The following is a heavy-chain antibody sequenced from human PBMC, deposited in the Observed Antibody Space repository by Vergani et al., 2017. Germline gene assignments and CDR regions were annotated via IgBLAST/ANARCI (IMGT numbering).Heavy chain of an antibody. D-gene: IGHD3-22*01. CDR3: ARKKYYDSKDYYQVEPFDY. V-gene: IGHV3-21*06. Sequence: EVQLVESGGGLVNPGGCLTLSCVASGFSLSTYTFNWVRQAPGGGLEWVSSLNKNNYYIYYADSVKGRFTISRDNSKNSVYLQMNSLRAEDTAIYYCARKKYYDSKDYYQVEPFDYWGQGTLVTVSS. CDR1: GFSLSTYT. CDR2: LNKNNYYI. J-gene: IGHJ4*02.